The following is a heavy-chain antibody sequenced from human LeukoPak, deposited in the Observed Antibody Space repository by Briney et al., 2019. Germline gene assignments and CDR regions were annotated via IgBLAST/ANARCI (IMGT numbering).Heavy chain of an antibody. Sequence: SLRLSCAASGFTFDDYAMYWVRQAPGKGLEWVSGISWNSGSIGYADSVKGRFTISRDNAKNSLYLQMNSLIPEDSALYYCAKSDSSGDPLSYWGQGTLVTVSS. D-gene: IGHD3-22*01. CDR2: ISWNSGSI. CDR3: AKSDSSGDPLSY. CDR1: GFTFDDYA. V-gene: IGHV3-9*01. J-gene: IGHJ4*02.